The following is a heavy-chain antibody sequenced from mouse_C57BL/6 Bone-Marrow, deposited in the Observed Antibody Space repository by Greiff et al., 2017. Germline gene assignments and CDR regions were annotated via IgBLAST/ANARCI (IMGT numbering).Heavy chain of an antibody. CDR2: ISYDGSN. V-gene: IGHV3-6*01. CDR1: GYSITSGYY. CDR3: ATVVATGYFDY. D-gene: IGHD1-1*01. Sequence: DVQLQESGPGLVKPSQSLSLTCSVTGYSITSGYYWNWIRQFPGNKLEWMGYISYDGSNNYNPSLKNRISITRDTSKNQFFLKLNSVTTEDTATYYCATVVATGYFDYWGQGTTLTVSS. J-gene: IGHJ2*01.